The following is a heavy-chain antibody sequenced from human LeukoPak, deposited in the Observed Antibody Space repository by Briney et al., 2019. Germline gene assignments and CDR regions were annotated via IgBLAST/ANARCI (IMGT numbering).Heavy chain of an antibody. V-gene: IGHV1-69*02. CDR3: ARGKCGGDCHLDY. Sequence: SVKVSCKASGGTFSSYTISWVRQAPGQGLEWMGRIIPILGIANYAQKFQGRVTITADKSTSTAYMELSSLRSEDTAVYYCARGKCGGDCHLDYWGQGTLVTVSS. J-gene: IGHJ4*02. CDR2: IIPILGIA. D-gene: IGHD2-21*01. CDR1: GGTFSSYT.